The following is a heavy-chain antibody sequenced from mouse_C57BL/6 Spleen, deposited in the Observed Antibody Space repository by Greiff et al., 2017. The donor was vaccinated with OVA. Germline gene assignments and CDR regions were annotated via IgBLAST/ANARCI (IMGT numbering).Heavy chain of an antibody. CDR3: ARDRRYNYFDY. CDR2: ISDGGSYT. Sequence: EVMLVESGGGLVKPGGSLKLSCAASGFTFSSYAMSWVRQTPEKRLEWVATISDGGSYTYYPDNVKGRFTISRDNAKNNLYLQMSHLKSEDTAMYYCARDRRYNYFDYWGQGTTLTVSS. J-gene: IGHJ2*01. CDR1: GFTFSSYA. D-gene: IGHD2-14*01. V-gene: IGHV5-4*01.